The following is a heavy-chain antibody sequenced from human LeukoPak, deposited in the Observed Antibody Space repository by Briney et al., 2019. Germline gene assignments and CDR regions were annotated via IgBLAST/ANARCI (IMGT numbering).Heavy chain of an antibody. CDR2: MYLSGTT. CDR1: GASISSYYW. J-gene: IGHJ4*02. CDR3: AGLVGRYSSGLYYYCFDY. V-gene: IGHV4-4*02. Sequence: PSETLSLTCTVSGASISSYYWSWVRQPPGKGLEWIGEMYLSGTTHSNPSVKSRVTISIDKSKNQFFLNLSSVTAADTAVYYCAGLVGRYSSGLYYYCFDYWGQGTLVTVSS. D-gene: IGHD3-22*01.